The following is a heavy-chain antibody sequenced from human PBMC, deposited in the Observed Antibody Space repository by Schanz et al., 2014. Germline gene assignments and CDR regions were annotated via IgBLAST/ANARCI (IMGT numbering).Heavy chain of an antibody. Sequence: EVQLVESGGGLVKPGGSLRLSCAASGFTFSNYTMYWVRQAPGKGLEWVSVINSAGTTYYADSVKGRFTFSRDSSKNTVYLQMDSLRADDTSVYYCARGRGYIIGQWGQGILVTVSS. CDR3: ARGRGYIIGQ. J-gene: IGHJ4*02. V-gene: IGHV3-66*01. D-gene: IGHD3-10*01. CDR1: GFTFSNYT. CDR2: INSAGTT.